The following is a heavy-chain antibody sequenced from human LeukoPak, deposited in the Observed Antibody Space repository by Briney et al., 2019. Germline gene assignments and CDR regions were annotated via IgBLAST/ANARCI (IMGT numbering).Heavy chain of an antibody. D-gene: IGHD1-26*01. CDR1: GYTFSSYG. V-gene: IGHV1-18*01. CDR2: ISAYNGNT. CDR3: ARQYSGSYYAWFDP. Sequence: VASVKVSCKASGYTFSSYGISWVRQAPGQGLEWMGWISAYNGNTNYAQKLQGRVTMTTDTSTSTAYMELRSLRSDDTAVYYCARQYSGSYYAWFDPWGQGTLVTVSS. J-gene: IGHJ5*02.